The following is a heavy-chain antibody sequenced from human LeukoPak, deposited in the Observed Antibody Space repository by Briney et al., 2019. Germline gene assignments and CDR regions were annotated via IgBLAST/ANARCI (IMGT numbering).Heavy chain of an antibody. J-gene: IGHJ3*02. CDR1: GYTFTDYY. V-gene: IGHV1-8*03. D-gene: IGHD6-25*01. Sequence: ASVKVSCKASGYTFTDYYIHWVRQAPGQGLEWMGWINPNSGNTGYAQKFQGRVTITRNTSISTAYMELSSLRSEDTAVYYCARSYSSDHDAFDIWGQGTMVTVSS. CDR3: ARSYSSDHDAFDI. CDR2: INPNSGNT.